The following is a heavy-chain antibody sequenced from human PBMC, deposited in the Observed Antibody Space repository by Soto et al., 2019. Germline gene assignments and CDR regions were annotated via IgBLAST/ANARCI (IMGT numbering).Heavy chain of an antibody. D-gene: IGHD1-26*01. CDR3: ARSGNEGAVDY. V-gene: IGHV4-38-2*01. CDR2: VYHSGST. J-gene: IGHJ4*02. Sequence: SETLSLTCDVSGYPISSGYYWGWIRQPPGKGLEWIGSVYHSGSTYYNPSLKSRVTISVDTSKNQFSLQLNSVTPEDTAVYYCARSGNEGAVDYWGQGTLVTVSS. CDR1: GYPISSGYY.